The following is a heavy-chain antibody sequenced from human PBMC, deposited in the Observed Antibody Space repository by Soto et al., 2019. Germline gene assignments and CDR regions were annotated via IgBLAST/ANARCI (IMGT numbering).Heavy chain of an antibody. V-gene: IGHV1-3*01. D-gene: IGHD1-26*01. CDR1: GYTFTSYA. CDR2: INAGNCNT. CDR3: SRVGSGRGSYYGGFDY. J-gene: IGHJ4*02. Sequence: QVQLVQSGAEVKKPGASVKVSCKASGYTFTSYAMHWVRQAPGQRLEWMGWINAGNCNTKYSQKFQGRVTITRDTSASTAYMELSSLRSEDTAVYYCSRVGSGRGSYYGGFDYWGQGTLVPVSS.